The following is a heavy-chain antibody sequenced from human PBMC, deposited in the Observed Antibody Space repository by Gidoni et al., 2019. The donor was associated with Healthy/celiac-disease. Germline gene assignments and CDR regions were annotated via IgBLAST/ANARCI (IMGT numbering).Heavy chain of an antibody. CDR2: IYYSGST. D-gene: IGHD6-19*01. V-gene: IGHV4-39*01. Sequence: QLQLQESGPGLVQPSETLSPTCTVSGGSISTSSYYWGWIRQPPGKGLEWIGRIYYSGSTYYNPSLKSRVTISVDTSKNQFSLKLSSVTAADTAVYYCARGYSSGWYCLDYWGQGTLVTVSS. CDR1: GGSISTSSYY. J-gene: IGHJ4*02. CDR3: ARGYSSGWYCLDY.